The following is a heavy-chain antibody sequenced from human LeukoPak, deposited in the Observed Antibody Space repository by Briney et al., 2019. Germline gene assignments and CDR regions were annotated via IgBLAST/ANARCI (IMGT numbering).Heavy chain of an antibody. D-gene: IGHD6-13*01. V-gene: IGHV4-59*01. CDR3: ARYSSSWFDY. Sequence: SETLSLTCTVSGGSISGYYWSWIRQPPGKGLEWIGYIYYRGDTSYNPSLKSRVTISVDTSKNQFSLKLSSVTAADTAVYYCARYSSSWFDYWGQGTLVTVSS. CDR1: GGSISGYY. J-gene: IGHJ4*02. CDR2: IYYRGDT.